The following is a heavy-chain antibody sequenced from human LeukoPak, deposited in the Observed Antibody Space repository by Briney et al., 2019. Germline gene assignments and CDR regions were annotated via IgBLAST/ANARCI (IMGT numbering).Heavy chain of an antibody. D-gene: IGHD3-22*01. Sequence: GGSLRLSCAASGFTFSSYSMNWVRQAPGKGLEWVSSISSSSSYIYYADSVKGRFTISRDNSKNTLYLQMNSLRAEDTAVYYCANLPSYYYDSSGYFNWGQGTLVTVSS. V-gene: IGHV3-21*04. CDR3: ANLPSYYYDSSGYFN. CDR1: GFTFSSYS. J-gene: IGHJ4*02. CDR2: ISSSSSYI.